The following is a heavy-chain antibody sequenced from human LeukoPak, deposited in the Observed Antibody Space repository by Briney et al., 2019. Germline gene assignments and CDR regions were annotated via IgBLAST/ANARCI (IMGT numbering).Heavy chain of an antibody. J-gene: IGHJ6*03. Sequence: PGGSLRLSCAASGFTFDDYGMSWVRQAPGKGLEWVSDINWNGDSTGYADSVKGRFTISRDSAKNSLYLQMNSLRAEDTALYYCARRESSYQNYYYYHMDVWGKGTTVTVSS. CDR2: INWNGDST. CDR1: GFTFDDYG. CDR3: ARRESSYQNYYYYHMDV. V-gene: IGHV3-20*04. D-gene: IGHD3-16*02.